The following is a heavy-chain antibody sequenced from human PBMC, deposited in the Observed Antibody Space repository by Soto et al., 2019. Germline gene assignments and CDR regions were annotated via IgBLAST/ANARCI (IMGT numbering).Heavy chain of an antibody. CDR2: IIPIFGTA. CDR3: ARGRYYGSGSRTDYYYSSGMDV. V-gene: IGHV1-69*12. D-gene: IGHD3-10*01. J-gene: IGHJ6*02. CDR1: GGTFSSYA. Sequence: QVQLVQSGAEVKKPGSSVKVSCKASGGTFSSYAISWVRQAPGQGLEWMGGIIPIFGTANYAQKFQGRVTITADESTSTAYMELSSLRSEDTAVYYCARGRYYGSGSRTDYYYSSGMDVWGQGTTVTVSS.